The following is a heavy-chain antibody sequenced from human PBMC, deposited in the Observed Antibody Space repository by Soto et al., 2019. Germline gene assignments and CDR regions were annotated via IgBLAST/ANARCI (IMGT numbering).Heavy chain of an antibody. CDR3: ARVGSGYYYGTYYFDY. J-gene: IGHJ4*02. Sequence: QVQLVESGGGVVQPGRSLRLSCAASGFTFSSYAMNWVRQAPGKGLEWVAVISYDGSKKYYADSVKGRFTISRDNSKNTLYLQMNSLRAEDTAVYYCARVGSGYYYGTYYFDYWGQGTLVTVSS. V-gene: IGHV3-30-3*01. CDR1: GFTFSSYA. CDR2: ISYDGSKK. D-gene: IGHD3-22*01.